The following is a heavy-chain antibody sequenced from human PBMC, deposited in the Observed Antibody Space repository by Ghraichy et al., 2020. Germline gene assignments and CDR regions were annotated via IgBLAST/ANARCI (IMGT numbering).Heavy chain of an antibody. CDR2: ISSGGST. V-gene: IGHV3-53*01. CDR1: GFTVSTNY. CDR3: TKSRTYIGYEYGNWFGP. D-gene: IGHD5-12*01. Sequence: GGSLRLSCAASGFTVSTNYMSWVRQAPGRGLEWVSLISSGGSTQYADSVKGRFTISRDTSKNTLYLQMNSLRAEDTAVYFCTKSRTYIGYEYGNWFGPWGQGTLVTVSS. J-gene: IGHJ5*02.